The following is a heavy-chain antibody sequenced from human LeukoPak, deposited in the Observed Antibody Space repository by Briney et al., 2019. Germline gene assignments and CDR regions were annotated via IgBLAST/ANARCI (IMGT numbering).Heavy chain of an antibody. CDR1: GGSFSDYY. V-gene: IGHV4-34*01. Sequence: SETLSLTCAIYGGSFSDYYWSWIRQPPGKGLEWIGEINHSGSTNYNPSLKSRVTISVDTSKNQFSLKLSSVTAADTAVYYCARPSFRGYYYFHWGQGTLVTVSS. J-gene: IGHJ4*02. CDR3: ARPSFRGYYYFH. D-gene: IGHD3-10*02. CDR2: INHSGST.